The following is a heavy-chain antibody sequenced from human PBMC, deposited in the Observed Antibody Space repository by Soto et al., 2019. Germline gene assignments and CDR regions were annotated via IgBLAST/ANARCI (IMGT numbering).Heavy chain of an antibody. V-gene: IGHV1-69*14. D-gene: IGHD5-12*01. J-gene: IGHJ4*02. CDR1: GATFSSYA. CDR2: IVPTVDTS. CDR3: VRVVAIPGYPDN. Sequence: QVQLVQSGAEVRQPASSVKVSCKTSGATFSSYAITWVRQAPGQGREWMRGIVPTVDTSTYAQKFQGKVTITADKFTNTVYMELSSLSSDDTAVYYCVRVVAIPGYPDNWGQGTLVTVSS.